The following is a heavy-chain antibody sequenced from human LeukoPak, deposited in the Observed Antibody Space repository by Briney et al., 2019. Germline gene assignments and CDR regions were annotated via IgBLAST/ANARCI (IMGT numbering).Heavy chain of an antibody. D-gene: IGHD3-10*01. J-gene: IGHJ4*02. CDR1: GFTFGDYA. CDR3: TREALRFGEPPRGFDY. Sequence: GGSLRLSCTASGFTFGDYAMSWVRHAPGKGLEWVGFIRSKAYGGTTEYAASVKGRFTISRDDSKSIAYLQMNSLKTEDTAVYYCTREALRFGEPPRGFDYWGQGTLVTVSS. CDR2: IRSKAYGGTT. V-gene: IGHV3-49*04.